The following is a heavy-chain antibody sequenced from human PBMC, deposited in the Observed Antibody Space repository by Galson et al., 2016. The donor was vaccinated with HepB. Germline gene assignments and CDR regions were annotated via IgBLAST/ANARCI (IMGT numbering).Heavy chain of an antibody. Sequence: ETLSLTCTVSGXSTXXXYWXWIRQXPGKGLEWIASIYYSGTSYYKPSLTSRVTISVDTSKRQFSLKVRSVTASDTAVYYCARHAGTSYENYYMDVWGRGTTVAVSS. CDR1: GXSTXXXY. CDR3: ARHAGTSYENYYMDV. V-gene: IGHV4-39*01. CDR2: IYYSGTS. J-gene: IGHJ6*03. D-gene: IGHD1-7*01.